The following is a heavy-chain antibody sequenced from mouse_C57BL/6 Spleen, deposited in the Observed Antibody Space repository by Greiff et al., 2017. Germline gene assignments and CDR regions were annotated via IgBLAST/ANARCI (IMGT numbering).Heavy chain of an antibody. Sequence: VQLQQPGAELVKPGASVKMSCKASGYTFTSYWITWVKQRPGQGLAWIGDIYPGSGSTNYNEKFQSKATLTVDTSSSTAYMQLSSLTSEDSAVXYCASGTYYAMDYWGQGTSVTVSS. CDR2: IYPGSGST. CDR3: ASGTYYAMDY. D-gene: IGHD4-1*01. J-gene: IGHJ4*01. CDR1: GYTFTSYW. V-gene: IGHV1-55*01.